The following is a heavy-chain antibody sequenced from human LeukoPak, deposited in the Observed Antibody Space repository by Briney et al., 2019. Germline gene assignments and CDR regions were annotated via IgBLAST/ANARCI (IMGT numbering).Heavy chain of an antibody. Sequence: SETLSLTCTVSGGSISSHFWSWIRQPPGKGLEWIGYVYHSGNTYYNTSLKSRVTISVDTSKTQFSLRLTSVTAADTAVYYCAKVVMSGYDYFDYWGQGTLVTVSS. V-gene: IGHV4-59*08. CDR1: GGSISSHF. CDR2: VYHSGNT. CDR3: AKVVMSGYDYFDY. D-gene: IGHD5-12*01. J-gene: IGHJ4*02.